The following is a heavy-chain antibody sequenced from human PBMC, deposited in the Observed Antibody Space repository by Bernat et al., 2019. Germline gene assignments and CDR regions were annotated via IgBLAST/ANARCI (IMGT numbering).Heavy chain of an antibody. Sequence: QVQLQQWGAGLLKPSETLSLTCAVYGGSFSGYYWSWIRQPPGKGLEWIGEINHSGSTNYNPSLKGRVTISVDTSKNQFSLKLSSVTAADTAVYYCARGGYYYDPTNDYWGQGTLVTVSS. V-gene: IGHV4-34*01. D-gene: IGHD3-22*01. J-gene: IGHJ4*02. CDR1: GGSFSGYY. CDR3: ARGGYYYDPTNDY. CDR2: INHSGST.